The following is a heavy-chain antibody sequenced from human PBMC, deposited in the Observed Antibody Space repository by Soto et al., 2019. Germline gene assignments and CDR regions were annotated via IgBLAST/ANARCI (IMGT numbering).Heavy chain of an antibody. Sequence: GGSLRLSCEASGFTFSGFDMHWVRQPTGKGLEWVSSIGTAGDTYYAVSVKGRFTISRDNAKNSLSLQMNSLRAGDMAVYFCAKSQEIGTHFFDSWGQGTQVTSPQ. V-gene: IGHV3-13*01. CDR3: AKSQEIGTHFFDS. D-gene: IGHD6-13*01. CDR2: IGTAGDT. J-gene: IGHJ4*02. CDR1: GFTFSGFD.